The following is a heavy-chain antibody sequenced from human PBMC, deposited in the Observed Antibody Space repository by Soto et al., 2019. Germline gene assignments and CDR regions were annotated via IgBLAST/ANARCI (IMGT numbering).Heavy chain of an antibody. CDR3: ARQQIY. CDR1: GGSISSSY. CDR2: IYDSGST. D-gene: IGHD6-13*01. Sequence: WETLSLTCTVSGGSISSSYWSWIRQPPGKGLEWIGYIYDSGSTYYNSSLKSRVTMSVDTSKNQFSLKLNSVTAADTAVYYCARQQIYWGQGTPVTVSS. V-gene: IGHV4-59*08. J-gene: IGHJ4*02.